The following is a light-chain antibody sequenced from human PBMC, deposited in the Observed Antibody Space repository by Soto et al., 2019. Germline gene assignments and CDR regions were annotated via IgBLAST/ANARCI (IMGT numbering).Light chain of an antibody. CDR1: QSVSSY. J-gene: IGKJ1*01. V-gene: IGKV3-11*01. CDR2: DES. Sequence: EIVLTQSPATLSLSPGERATLSCRASQSVSSYLAWYQQKPGQAPRLLIYDESKRATGIQHRFSGSGSTTDFTLTIRSLKAEEVAVYYCKQYYTTLWTVGQGKKGDIK. CDR3: KQYYTTLWT.